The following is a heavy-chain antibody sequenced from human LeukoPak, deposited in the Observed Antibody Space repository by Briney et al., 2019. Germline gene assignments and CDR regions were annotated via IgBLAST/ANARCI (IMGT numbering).Heavy chain of an antibody. J-gene: IGHJ4*02. CDR3: AKVAGDRMDH. V-gene: IGHV1-18*01. CDR1: GYTFATYG. Sequence: ASVKVSCKASGYTFATYGFCWVRQAPGHGLEWMAWISANSGKTDYAQKFQGRVTMTTDTSTTTAYMELRSLRPDDTALYFCAKVAGDRMDHWGQGTLLTVSS. CDR2: ISANSGKT. D-gene: IGHD6-13*01.